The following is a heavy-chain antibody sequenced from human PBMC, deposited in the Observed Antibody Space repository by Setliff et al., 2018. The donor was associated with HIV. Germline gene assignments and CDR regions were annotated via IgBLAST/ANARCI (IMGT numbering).Heavy chain of an antibody. Sequence: GGSLRLSCVASGFTFSDAWIYWVRQAPGKGLEWVGRIKSKSDGGTIEYAAPVKGRFTISRDDSKNTLYLQMNSLKTEDTAVYYCTTIVVKYFQHWGQGTLVTVSS. J-gene: IGHJ1*01. D-gene: IGHD2-21*01. CDR1: GFTFSDAW. CDR2: IKSKSDGGTI. V-gene: IGHV3-15*01. CDR3: TTIVVKYFQH.